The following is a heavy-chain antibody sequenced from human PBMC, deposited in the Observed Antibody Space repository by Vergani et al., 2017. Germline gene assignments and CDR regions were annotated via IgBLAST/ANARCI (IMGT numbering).Heavy chain of an antibody. J-gene: IGHJ4*02. CDR2: IIPIFGTA. CDR1: GGTFSSYA. D-gene: IGHD6-19*01. Sequence: QVQLVQSGAEVKKPGSSVKVSCKASGGTFSSYAISWVRQAPGQGLEWMGGIIPIFGTANSAQKFQGRVTITADESKSTAYMELSSLRSEDTAVYYCATSNGHQQWLVEPLDYWGQGTLVTGSS. V-gene: IGHV1-69*01. CDR3: ATSNGHQQWLVEPLDY.